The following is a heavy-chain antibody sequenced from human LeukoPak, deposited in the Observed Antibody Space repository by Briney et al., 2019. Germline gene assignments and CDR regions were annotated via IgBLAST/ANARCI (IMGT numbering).Heavy chain of an antibody. Sequence: GASVKVSCKASGYTFTCYYMHWVRQAPGQGLEWMGWINPNSGGTNYAQKFQGRVTMTRDTSISTAYMELSRLRSDDTAVYDCARGIVGATTVPLTSFDYWGQGTLVTVSS. J-gene: IGHJ4*02. V-gene: IGHV1-2*02. CDR2: INPNSGGT. D-gene: IGHD1-26*01. CDR1: GYTFTCYY. CDR3: ARGIVGATTVPLTSFDY.